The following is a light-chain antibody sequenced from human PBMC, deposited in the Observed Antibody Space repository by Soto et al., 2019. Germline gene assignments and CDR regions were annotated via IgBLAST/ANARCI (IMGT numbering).Light chain of an antibody. CDR1: QSVSRD. Sequence: EIVLTQSPATLSVSPGERATLSCRASQSVSRDLAWYQQKPGQAPRLLIYGASTRAPSIPARFSGSGSGTEFTLTISSLQPDDFATYYCQHYNSYSEAFGQGTKVDI. CDR3: QHYNSYSEA. J-gene: IGKJ1*01. CDR2: GAS. V-gene: IGKV3-15*01.